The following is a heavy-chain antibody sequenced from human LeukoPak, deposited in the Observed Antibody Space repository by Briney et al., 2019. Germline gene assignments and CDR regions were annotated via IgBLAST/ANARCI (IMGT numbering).Heavy chain of an antibody. Sequence: GRSLRLSCAASGFAFRTYAMQWVRQAPGKGLEWVAVISYDGRNNYYADSVKGRFTISRDNSKNTVYLQMNSLRAEDTAVYYCARAGNNDLLTGPLYYFDYWGQGSLVTVSS. CDR3: ARAGNNDLLTGPLYYFDY. V-gene: IGHV3-30*04. CDR1: GFAFRTYA. J-gene: IGHJ4*02. D-gene: IGHD3-9*01. CDR2: ISYDGRNN.